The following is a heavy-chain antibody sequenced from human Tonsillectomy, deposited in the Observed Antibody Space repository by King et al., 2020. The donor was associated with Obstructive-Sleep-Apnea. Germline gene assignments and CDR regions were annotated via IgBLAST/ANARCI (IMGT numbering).Heavy chain of an antibody. CDR1: GYTFTSYG. CDR3: ARDYYTMTSFDN. D-gene: IGHD3-22*01. V-gene: IGHV1-18*01. CDR2: ISAYNGNT. Sequence: QLVQSGAEVKKPGASVKVSCKASGYTFTSYGISWVRQAPGQGLEWMGWISAYNGNTNYAQKFQGRVPMTTDPSTSTAYMERRSLRSDDTAVYYCARDYYTMTSFDNWGQGTLVTVSS. J-gene: IGHJ4*02.